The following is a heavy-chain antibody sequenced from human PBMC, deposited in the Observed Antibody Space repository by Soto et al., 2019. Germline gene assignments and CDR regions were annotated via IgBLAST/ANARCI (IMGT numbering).Heavy chain of an antibody. V-gene: IGHV3-21*01. CDR1: GFTFSSYS. D-gene: IGHD3-10*01. CDR2: ISSSSSYI. CDR3: ARDQGAMVRGVLSPEYYYYGMDV. J-gene: IGHJ6*02. Sequence: PGGSLRLSCAASGFTFSSYSMNWVHQAPGKGLEWVSSISSSSSYIYYADSVKGRFTISRDNAKNSLYLQMNSLRAEDTAVYYCARDQGAMVRGVLSPEYYYYGMDVWCQGTMVTVSS.